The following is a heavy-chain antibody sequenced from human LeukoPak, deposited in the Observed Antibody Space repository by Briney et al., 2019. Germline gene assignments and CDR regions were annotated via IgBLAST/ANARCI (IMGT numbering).Heavy chain of an antibody. V-gene: IGHV4-39*07. CDR3: ARVTLGYSSSPHFDY. CDR2: IYYSGST. J-gene: IGHJ4*02. CDR1: GGSISSSSYY. D-gene: IGHD6-6*01. Sequence: SETLSLTCTVSGGSISSSSYYWGWIRQPPGKGLEWIGSIYYSGSTYYNPSLKSRVTISVDTSKNQFSLKLSSVTAADTAVYYCARVTLGYSSSPHFDYWGQGTLVTVSS.